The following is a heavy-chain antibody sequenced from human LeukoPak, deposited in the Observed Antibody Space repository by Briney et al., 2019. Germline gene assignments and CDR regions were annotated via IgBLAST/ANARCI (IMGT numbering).Heavy chain of an antibody. V-gene: IGHV4-59*08. CDR1: GGSISSHY. D-gene: IGHD3-22*01. CDR3: ARQDYYDSSGYYRWFDP. Sequence: PSETLSLTCTVSGGSISSHYWSWIRQPPGKGLEWIGYIYYSGSTNYNPSLKSRVTISVDTSKNQFSLQLSSVTAADTAVYYCARQDYYDSSGYYRWFDPWGQGTLVTVSS. CDR2: IYYSGST. J-gene: IGHJ5*02.